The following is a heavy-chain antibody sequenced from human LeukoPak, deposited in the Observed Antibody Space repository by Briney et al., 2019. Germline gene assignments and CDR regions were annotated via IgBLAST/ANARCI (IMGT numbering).Heavy chain of an antibody. J-gene: IGHJ4*02. V-gene: IGHV5-51*01. D-gene: IGHD3-10*01. CDR3: ARQRGEQGYFDY. Sequence: GESLKISCKGSGYIFTSYWIGRVRQMPGKGLEWMGIIYPDDSDTSYRSSFQGQVTISADKSINTAYLQWRRLKALDTALYYCARQRGEQGYFDYWGQGTLVSVSS. CDR2: IYPDDSDT. CDR1: GYIFTSYW.